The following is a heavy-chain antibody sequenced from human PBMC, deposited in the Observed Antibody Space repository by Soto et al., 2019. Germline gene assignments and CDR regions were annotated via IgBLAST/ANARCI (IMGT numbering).Heavy chain of an antibody. CDR1: GFAFSSYA. Sequence: WSLRLSCAASGFAFSSYAMSWVRQAPGKGLEWVSAISGGGHNTFYADSVKGRFTISRDNSENTLYLQMSSLRAEDTAAYFCAKENSLYCSSTSCYLDYWGPGTLVTVYS. D-gene: IGHD2-2*01. V-gene: IGHV3-23*01. J-gene: IGHJ4*02. CDR2: ISGGGHNT. CDR3: AKENSLYCSSTSCYLDY.